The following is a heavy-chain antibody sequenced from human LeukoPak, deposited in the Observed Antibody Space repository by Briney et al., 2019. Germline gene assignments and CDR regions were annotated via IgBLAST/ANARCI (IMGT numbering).Heavy chain of an antibody. J-gene: IGHJ4*02. D-gene: IGHD1-26*01. V-gene: IGHV3-7*01. CDR3: ARQGGSFFSFSTFFDY. CDR2: IKQDGSEK. CDR1: GFTLSSAC. Sequence: GGSLRLSCAASGFTLSSACTSWVPQTLGRGREWVAHIKQDGSEKYYVDSVKGRFTISRDNAKNSLYLQMNGLRAEDTAVYYCARQGGSFFSFSTFFDYWGQGTLVTVSS.